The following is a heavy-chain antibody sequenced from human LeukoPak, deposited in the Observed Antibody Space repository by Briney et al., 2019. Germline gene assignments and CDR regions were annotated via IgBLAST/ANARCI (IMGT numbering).Heavy chain of an antibody. CDR3: AKGGATVIDY. Sequence: GGSLRLSCAASAFTFSSYWMHWARQAPGKGLVWVSRINSDGISTSYADSVKGRFTISRDNAKNTLYLQMNSLRAEDTAVYYCAKGGATVIDYWGQGTLVTVSS. J-gene: IGHJ4*02. D-gene: IGHD4-17*01. CDR2: INSDGIST. CDR1: AFTFSSYW. V-gene: IGHV3-74*01.